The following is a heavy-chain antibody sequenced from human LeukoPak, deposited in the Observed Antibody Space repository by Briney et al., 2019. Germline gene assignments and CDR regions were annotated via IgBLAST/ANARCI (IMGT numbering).Heavy chain of an antibody. V-gene: IGHV4-39*07. CDR1: GGSISSSSYY. Sequence: PSETLSLTCTVSGGSISSSSYYWGWIRQPPGKGLEWIGSIYYSGSTYYNPSLKSRVTISVDTSKNQFSLKLSSVTAADTAVYYCARDLAHCSSTSCPFDPWGQGTLVTVSS. CDR2: IYYSGST. J-gene: IGHJ5*02. CDR3: ARDLAHCSSTSCPFDP. D-gene: IGHD2-2*01.